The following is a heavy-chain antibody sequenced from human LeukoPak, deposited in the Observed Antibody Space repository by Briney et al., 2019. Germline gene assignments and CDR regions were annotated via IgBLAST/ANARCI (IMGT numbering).Heavy chain of an antibody. CDR3: AKDKTCYYDSSGQDY. CDR1: GFTFSSYA. CDR2: ISGSGGST. J-gene: IGHJ3*01. D-gene: IGHD3-22*01. Sequence: PGGSLRLSCAASGFTFSSYAMSWVRQAPGRGLEWVSAISGSGGSTYYADSVKGRFTISRDNSKNTLYLQMNSLRAEDTAVYYCAKDKTCYYDSSGQDYWGQGTMVTVSS. V-gene: IGHV3-23*01.